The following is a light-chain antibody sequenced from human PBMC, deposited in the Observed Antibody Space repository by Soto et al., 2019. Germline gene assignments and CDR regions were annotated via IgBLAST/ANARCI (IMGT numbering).Light chain of an antibody. V-gene: IGKV3-11*01. CDR3: HQRQSWPRT. CDR2: DAS. Sequence: EIVLTHSPATLSLSPGERATLSCRASQSISSYLAWYQQKPGQAPSLLIYDASNRATGIPARFSASGSGTDFTLTISDVQPEDFALYYCHQRQSWPRTFGQGTKVDIK. CDR1: QSISSY. J-gene: IGKJ1*01.